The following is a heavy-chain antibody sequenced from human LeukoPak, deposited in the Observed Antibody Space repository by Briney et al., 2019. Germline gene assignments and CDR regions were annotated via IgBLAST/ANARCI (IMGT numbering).Heavy chain of an antibody. CDR2: ISGSAGRT. CDR1: GFTFSSYA. V-gene: IGHV3-23*01. D-gene: IGHD3-22*01. CDR3: AKDDYYDSSGYLGVFDY. Sequence: GGSLRLSCAASGFTFSSYAMTWVRQAPGEGLEWVSAISGSAGRTFYAESVKGRFTISRDNSKNTLYLQMNSLRAEDTAVDYCAKDDYYDSSGYLGVFDYWGQGTLVTVSS. J-gene: IGHJ4*02.